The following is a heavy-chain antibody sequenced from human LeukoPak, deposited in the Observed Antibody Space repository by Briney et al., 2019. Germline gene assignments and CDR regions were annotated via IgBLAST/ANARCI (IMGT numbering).Heavy chain of an antibody. Sequence: GGSLRLSCAASGFSFSSYAMSWVRQAPGKGLEWVSSISGSGDNTYYAESVKGRFTISRDNSKNTLYLQLNSLRAEDTAVYYCARDSTYYYDSGSSGPHYFDNWGQGTLVTVSS. J-gene: IGHJ4*02. V-gene: IGHV3-23*01. D-gene: IGHD3-10*01. CDR2: ISGSGDNT. CDR1: GFSFSSYA. CDR3: ARDSTYYYDSGSSGPHYFDN.